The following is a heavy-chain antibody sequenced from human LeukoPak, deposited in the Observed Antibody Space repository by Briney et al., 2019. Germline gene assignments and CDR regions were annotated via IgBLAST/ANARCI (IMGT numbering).Heavy chain of an antibody. CDR1: GFPFSTYA. J-gene: IGHJ6*02. V-gene: IGHV3-23*01. D-gene: IGHD1-26*01. CDR3: ARCGNYCSYGMDV. Sequence: GGSLRLSCAASGFPFSTYAMNWVRQAPGKGLEWVSVITGSGGFTQYADSVKGRFTISRDNSKNTLYLQMNSLRAEDTAVYYCARCGNYCSYGMDVWGQGTTVTVSS. CDR2: ITGSGGFT.